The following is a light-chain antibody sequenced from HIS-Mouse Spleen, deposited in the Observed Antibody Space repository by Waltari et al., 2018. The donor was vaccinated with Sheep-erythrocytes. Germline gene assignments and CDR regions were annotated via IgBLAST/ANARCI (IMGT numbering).Light chain of an antibody. CDR1: SSDVGGYNY. Sequence: QSALTQPRSVSGSPGQSVTIPCTGTSSDVGGYNYFSWYQQHPGKAPKLMIYDVSKRPSGVHDRFSGSKSGNTASLTISGLQAEDEADYYCCSYAGSYNHVFATGTKVTVL. J-gene: IGLJ1*01. CDR2: DVS. V-gene: IGLV2-11*01. CDR3: CSYAGSYNHV.